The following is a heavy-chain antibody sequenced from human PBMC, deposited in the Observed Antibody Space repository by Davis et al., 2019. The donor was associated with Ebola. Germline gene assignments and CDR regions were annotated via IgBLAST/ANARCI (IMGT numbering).Heavy chain of an antibody. CDR1: GGTFGSYA. CDR2: IIPILGIA. D-gene: IGHD3-22*01. CDR3: ARITMHYYDSSGYYSGRGMDV. Sequence: AASVKVSCKASGGTFGSYAISWVRQAPGQGLEWMGRIIPILGIANYAQKFQGRVTITADKSTSTAYMELSSLRSEDTAVYYCARITMHYYDSSGYYSGRGMDVWGQGTTVTVSS. J-gene: IGHJ6*02. V-gene: IGHV1-69*04.